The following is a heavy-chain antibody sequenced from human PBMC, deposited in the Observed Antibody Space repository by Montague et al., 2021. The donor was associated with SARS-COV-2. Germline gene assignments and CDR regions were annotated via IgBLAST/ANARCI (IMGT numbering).Heavy chain of an antibody. CDR2: IYYSGST. V-gene: IGHV4-59*12. J-gene: IGHJ3*02. CDR3: ARDFVVVIAIDAFDI. CDR1: GGSISSYY. Sequence: SETLSLTCTVSGGSISSYYWSWIRQPPGKGLEWIGYIYYSGSTYYNPSLKSRVTISVDTSKNQFSLKLSSVTAADTAVYYCARDFVVVIAIDAFDIWGQGTMVTVSS. D-gene: IGHD2-21*01.